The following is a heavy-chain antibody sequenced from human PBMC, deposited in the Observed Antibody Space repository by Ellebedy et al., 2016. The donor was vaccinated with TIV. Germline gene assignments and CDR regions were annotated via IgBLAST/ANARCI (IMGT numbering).Heavy chain of an antibody. CDR3: ARGITGPVDLGY. J-gene: IGHJ4*02. Sequence: AASVKVSCKASGHTFTSDGFGWVRQAPGQGLEWMGWINTYNGNTNYAKSFQRRVTMTTDTSTNTAYLDLRSLRPDDTAVYYCARGITGPVDLGYWGQGTLVTVSS. V-gene: IGHV1-18*04. D-gene: IGHD1-1*01. CDR2: INTYNGNT. CDR1: GHTFTSDG.